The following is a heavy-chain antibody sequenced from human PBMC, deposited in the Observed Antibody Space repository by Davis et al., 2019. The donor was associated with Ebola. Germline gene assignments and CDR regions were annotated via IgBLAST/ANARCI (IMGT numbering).Heavy chain of an antibody. Sequence: ASVKVSCNASGYTFTSYGISWVRQAPGQGLEWMGWISAYNGNTNYAQKLQGRVTMTTDTSTSTAYMELRSLRSDDTAVYYCARDTMVQGVGDYWGQGTLVTVSS. CDR2: ISAYNGNT. J-gene: IGHJ4*02. D-gene: IGHD3-10*01. CDR1: GYTFTSYG. CDR3: ARDTMVQGVGDY. V-gene: IGHV1-18*01.